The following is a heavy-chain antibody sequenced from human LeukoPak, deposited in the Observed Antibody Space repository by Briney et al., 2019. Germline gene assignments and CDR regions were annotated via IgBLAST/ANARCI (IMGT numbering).Heavy chain of an antibody. CDR1: GYSFTSYW. J-gene: IGHJ4*02. CDR3: ARHQGGYGYPQVSSD. V-gene: IGHV5-51*01. Sequence: GESLKVSCKGSGYSFTSYWIGWVRQMPGKGVEWMGIIYPGDSDTRYSPSFQGQVTISADKSISTAYLQWSSLKASDTAMYYCARHQGGYGYPQVSSDWGQGTLVTVSS. CDR2: IYPGDSDT. D-gene: IGHD5-18*01.